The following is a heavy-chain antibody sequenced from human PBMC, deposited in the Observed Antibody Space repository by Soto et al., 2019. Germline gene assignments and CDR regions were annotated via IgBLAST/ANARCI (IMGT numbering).Heavy chain of an antibody. V-gene: IGHV1-18*04. CDR2: ISAYNGNT. CDR3: ARDQGITIFGVVIFPTYYYYYGMDV. J-gene: IGHJ6*02. Sequence: ASVKVSCKASGYTFTSYGISWVRQAPGQGLEWMGWISAYNGNTNYAQKLQGRVTMTTDTSTSTAYMELRSLRSDDTAVYYCARDQGITIFGVVIFPTYYYYYGMDVWGQGTTVTVSS. D-gene: IGHD3-3*01. CDR1: GYTFTSYG.